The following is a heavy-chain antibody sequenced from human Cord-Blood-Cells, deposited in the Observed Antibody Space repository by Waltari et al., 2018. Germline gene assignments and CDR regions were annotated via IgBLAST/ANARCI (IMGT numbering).Heavy chain of an antibody. V-gene: IGHV4-34*01. D-gene: IGHD3-22*01. Sequence: QVQLQQWGAGLLKPSETLSLTCAVYGGSFSGYYWSWIRPPPGKGLEWIGEINHSGSTNYNPSLKSRVTISVDTSKNQFSLKLSSVTAADTAVYYCARGRQEDDSSGYYDYWGQGTLVTVSS. CDR3: ARGRQEDDSSGYYDY. CDR1: GGSFSGYY. CDR2: INHSGST. J-gene: IGHJ4*02.